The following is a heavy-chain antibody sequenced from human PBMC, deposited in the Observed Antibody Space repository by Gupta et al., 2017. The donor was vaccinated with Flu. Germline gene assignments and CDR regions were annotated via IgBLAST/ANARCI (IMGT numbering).Heavy chain of an antibody. Sequence: RQAPGQGLEWMGRINPNSGGTNYAQKFQGRVTMTRDTSISTAYMELSRLRSDDTAVYYCARGRIAARLGYFDYWGQGTLVTVSS. CDR3: ARGRIAARLGYFDY. D-gene: IGHD6-6*01. J-gene: IGHJ4*02. V-gene: IGHV1-2*06. CDR2: INPNSGGT.